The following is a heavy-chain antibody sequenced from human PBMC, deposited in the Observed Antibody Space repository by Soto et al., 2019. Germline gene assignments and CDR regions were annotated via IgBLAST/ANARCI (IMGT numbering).Heavy chain of an antibody. J-gene: IGHJ6*02. Sequence: VASVKVSCKASGGTFSSYAISWVRQAPGQGLEWMGGIIPIFGTANYAQKFQGRVTITADESTSTAYMELSSLRSEDTAVYYCASSGITMIVVVITHYYYYGMDVWGQGTTVTVSS. CDR2: IIPIFGTA. CDR3: ASSGITMIVVVITHYYYYGMDV. D-gene: IGHD3-22*01. CDR1: GGTFSSYA. V-gene: IGHV1-69*13.